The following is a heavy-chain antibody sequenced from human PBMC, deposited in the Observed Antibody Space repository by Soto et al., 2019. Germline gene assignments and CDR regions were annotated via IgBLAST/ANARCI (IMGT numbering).Heavy chain of an antibody. D-gene: IGHD2-15*01. V-gene: IGHV3-30-3*01. Sequence: QPGGSLRLSCAASGFTFSSYAMQWVRQAPGKGLEWVAVISYDGSNKYYADSVKGRFTISRDNSKNTLYLQMNSLRAEDTAVYYCARDTGSCYSCPPNYYYYYGMDVWGQGTTVTVSS. J-gene: IGHJ6*02. CDR2: ISYDGSNK. CDR1: GFTFSSYA. CDR3: ARDTGSCYSCPPNYYYYYGMDV.